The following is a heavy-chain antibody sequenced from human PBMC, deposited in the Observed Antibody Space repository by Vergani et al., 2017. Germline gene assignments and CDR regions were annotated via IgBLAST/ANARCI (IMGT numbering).Heavy chain of an antibody. CDR2: IYVSGVT. J-gene: IGHJ3*01. V-gene: IGHV4-61*02. CDR3: ARDNKQLRPRAFEL. Sequence: QVQLQESGPGLVKPSQTLSLTCTVSGASINNDFYYWHWIRQPAGKGLEWIGRIYVSGVTYYNSSFKSRVSMSVDKSKTHFSLTLTAVTDADTAVYYCARDNKQLRPRAFELCGQGTMVTVSS. CDR1: GASINNDFYY. D-gene: IGHD4-23*01.